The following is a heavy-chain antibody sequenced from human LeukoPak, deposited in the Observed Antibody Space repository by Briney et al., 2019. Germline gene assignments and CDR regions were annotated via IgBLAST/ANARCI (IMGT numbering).Heavy chain of an antibody. Sequence: ASVKVSCKASGYTFTSYDINWVRQATGQGLEWMGWMNPNSGNTGYAQKFQGRVTMTRNTSISTAYMELSSLRSEDTAAYYCARGILSSTSCPFDPWGQGTLVTVSS. CDR1: GYTFTSYD. CDR3: ARGILSSTSCPFDP. V-gene: IGHV1-8*01. J-gene: IGHJ5*02. D-gene: IGHD2-2*01. CDR2: MNPNSGNT.